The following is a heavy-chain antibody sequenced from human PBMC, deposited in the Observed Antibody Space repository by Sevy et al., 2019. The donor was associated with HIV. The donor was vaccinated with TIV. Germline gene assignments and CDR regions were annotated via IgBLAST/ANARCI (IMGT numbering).Heavy chain of an antibody. Sequence: GGSLRLSCAASGFTFTNYGRHWVRQAPGKGLEWVSGISNIGANTYYADPVRGRFTVSRDNSKNTVYLQLNSLRAEDTAIYYCAKEWTLLSDWYGEFDYWGQGTLVTVSS. V-gene: IGHV3-23*01. CDR1: GFTFTNYG. CDR2: ISNIGANT. D-gene: IGHD6-19*01. CDR3: AKEWTLLSDWYGEFDY. J-gene: IGHJ4*02.